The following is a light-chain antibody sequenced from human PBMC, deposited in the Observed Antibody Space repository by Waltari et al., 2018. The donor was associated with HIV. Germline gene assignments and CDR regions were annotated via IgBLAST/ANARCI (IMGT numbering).Light chain of an antibody. V-gene: IGLV1-44*01. CDR3: AAWDDSLHGYV. J-gene: IGLJ1*01. CDR2: SNS. Sequence: QSVLTQPPSASGTPGQRVTISCSGSSSNIGSNPINWYRQLPGTAPKLLIYSNSQWPSGVPGRFSGSKSGTSASLAISGLQSEDEADYYCAAWDDSLHGYVFGTGTKVTVV. CDR1: SSNIGSNP.